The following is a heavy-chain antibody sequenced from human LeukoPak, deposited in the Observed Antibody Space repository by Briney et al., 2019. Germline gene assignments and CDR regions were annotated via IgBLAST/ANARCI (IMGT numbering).Heavy chain of an antibody. V-gene: IGHV3-21*01. Sequence: GGSLRLSCAASGFAFSTYTMNWVRQAPGKGLEWVSSISSSGSYIYYADSMKGRFTNSRDNAKNSLYLQMNSLRAEDTAVYYCARDRGQQLVENDLDCWGQGTLVIVSS. CDR2: ISSSGSYI. CDR3: ARDRGQQLVENDLDC. CDR1: GFAFSTYT. D-gene: IGHD1-1*01. J-gene: IGHJ4*02.